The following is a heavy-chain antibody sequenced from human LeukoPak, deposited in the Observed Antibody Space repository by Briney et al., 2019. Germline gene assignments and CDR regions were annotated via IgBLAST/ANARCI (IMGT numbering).Heavy chain of an antibody. J-gene: IGHJ6*02. Sequence: GSSVKVSCKASGGTFSSYAISWVRQAPGQGLEWMGGIIPIFGTANYAQKFQGRATITADESTSTAYMELSSLRSEDTAVYYCATRGDGYNHYYYYGMDVWGQGTTVTVSS. CDR1: GGTFSSYA. CDR2: IIPIFGTA. CDR3: ATRGDGYNHYYYYGMDV. D-gene: IGHD5-24*01. V-gene: IGHV1-69*01.